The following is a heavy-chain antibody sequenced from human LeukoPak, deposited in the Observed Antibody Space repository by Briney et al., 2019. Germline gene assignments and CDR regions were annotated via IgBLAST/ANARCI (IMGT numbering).Heavy chain of an antibody. D-gene: IGHD4-17*01. CDR2: TSSSDAGT. CDR3: ARDPTANDYGDYVFDY. J-gene: IGHJ4*02. CDR1: GFTLSSYA. V-gene: IGHV3-23*01. Sequence: PGGSLRLSCAASGFTLSSYAMSWVRQAPGKGLEWVAATSSSDAGTYHADSVRGRFTISRDNSKNTLYLQMNSLRAEDTAVYYCARDPTANDYGDYVFDYWGQGTLVTVSS.